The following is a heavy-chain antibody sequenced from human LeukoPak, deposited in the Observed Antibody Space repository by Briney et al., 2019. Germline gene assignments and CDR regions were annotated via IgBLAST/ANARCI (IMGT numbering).Heavy chain of an antibody. D-gene: IGHD6-6*01. Sequence: GASVKVSCKTSGYRFTDDYIHWVRQAPGQGLEWMGWINPDTDFTNYAPKFRGRVIMTRDTSISTAYMEVRRLPFDDTAIYYCAPTSEAYTSNWSVWGQGTLVTVSP. V-gene: IGHV1-2*02. CDR3: APTSEAYTSNWSV. J-gene: IGHJ4*02. CDR1: GYRFTDDY. CDR2: INPDTDFT.